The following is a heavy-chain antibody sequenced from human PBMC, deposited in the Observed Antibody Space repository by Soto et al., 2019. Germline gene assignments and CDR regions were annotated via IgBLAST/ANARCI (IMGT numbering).Heavy chain of an antibody. J-gene: IGHJ6*02. CDR3: ARTVVVPAAILGYYYYYGMDV. CDR1: GGTFSSYA. V-gene: IGHV1-69*13. CDR2: IIPIFGTA. D-gene: IGHD2-2*02. Sequence: SVKVSCKASGGTFSSYAISWVRQAPGQGLEWMGGIIPIFGTANYAQKFQGRVTITADESTSTAYMELSSLRSEDTAVYYCARTVVVPAAILGYYYYYGMDVWGQGTKVTVSS.